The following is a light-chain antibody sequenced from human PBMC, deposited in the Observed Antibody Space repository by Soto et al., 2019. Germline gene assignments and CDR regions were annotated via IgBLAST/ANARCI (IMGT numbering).Light chain of an antibody. J-gene: IGKJ1*01. CDR1: QSVSSSY. CDR3: QQYGTSRWT. V-gene: IGKV3-20*01. CDR2: GAS. Sequence: EIVLTQSPGTLSLSPGERATLSCRASQSVSSSYLAWYQQKPGQAPRLLIYGASSRATGIPDRFSGSGSGTNFHLTISRLEPEDFAVYYCQQYGTSRWTFGQGTKVETK.